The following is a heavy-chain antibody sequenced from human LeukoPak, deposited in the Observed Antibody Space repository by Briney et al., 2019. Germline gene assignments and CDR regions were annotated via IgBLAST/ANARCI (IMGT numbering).Heavy chain of an antibody. CDR1: GYSFTSYW. CDR3: ARRSSGSSGDYYYGMDV. CDR2: IYPGDSDT. J-gene: IGHJ6*02. Sequence: GESLKISCKGSGYSFTSYWIGWVHQMPGKGLEWMGIIYPGDSDTRYSPSFQGQVTISADKSISTAYLQWSSLKASDTAMYYCARRSSGSSGDYYYGMDVWGQGTTVTVSS. V-gene: IGHV5-51*07. D-gene: IGHD6-19*01.